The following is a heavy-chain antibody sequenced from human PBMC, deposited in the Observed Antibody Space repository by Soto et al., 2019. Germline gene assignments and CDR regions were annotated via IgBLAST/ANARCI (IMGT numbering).Heavy chain of an antibody. V-gene: IGHV4-59*01. Sequence: SETLSLTCTVSGGSISSYYWSWIRQPPGKGLEWIGYIYYSGITNYNPSLKSRVTISVDTSKNQFSLKLSSVTAADTAVYYCARGYCTNGVCPYYFDYWGQGTLVTVSS. CDR2: IYYSGIT. CDR1: GGSISSYY. J-gene: IGHJ4*02. CDR3: ARGYCTNGVCPYYFDY. D-gene: IGHD2-8*01.